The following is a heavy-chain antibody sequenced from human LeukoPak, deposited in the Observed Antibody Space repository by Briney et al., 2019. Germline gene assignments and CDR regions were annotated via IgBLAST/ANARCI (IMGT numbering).Heavy chain of an antibody. CDR3: ARHSPGPIAVAGIDY. V-gene: IGHV5-51*01. D-gene: IGHD6-19*01. CDR2: IYPGDSDT. Sequence: GESLQISCKGSGYSFTSYWIGWVRQMPGKGLEWMGIIYPGDSDTRHSPSFQGQVTISADKSISTAYLQWSSLKASDTAMYYCARHSPGPIAVAGIDYWGQGTLVTVSS. J-gene: IGHJ4*02. CDR1: GYSFTSYW.